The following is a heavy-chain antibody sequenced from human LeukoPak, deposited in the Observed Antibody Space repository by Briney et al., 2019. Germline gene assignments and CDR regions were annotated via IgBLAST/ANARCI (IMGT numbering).Heavy chain of an antibody. CDR3: ARVGVEYSSPKDYYYGMDV. CDR1: GVSISSYY. Sequence: SETLSLTCTASGVSISSYYWSWIRQPPGKGLEWIGYIYYSGSTNYKPSLKSRVTISVDTSKNQFSLKLNSVTAADTAVYYCARVGVEYSSPKDYYYGMDVWGQGTTVTVSS. D-gene: IGHD6-6*01. V-gene: IGHV4-59*01. J-gene: IGHJ6*02. CDR2: IYYSGST.